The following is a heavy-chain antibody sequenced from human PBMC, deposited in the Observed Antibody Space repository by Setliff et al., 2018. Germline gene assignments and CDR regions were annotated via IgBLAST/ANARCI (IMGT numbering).Heavy chain of an antibody. J-gene: IGHJ4*02. CDR3: ARILGYCSGGSCYVPY. CDR1: GGSISSSNYY. D-gene: IGHD2-15*01. Sequence: SETLSLTCTVSGGSISSSNYYWGWIRQPPGKGLKWIGNIYYGGSAYYNPSLKSRVTISVDTSKNQFSLKLSSVTAADTAMYYCARILGYCSGGSCYVPYWGQGTLVTVSS. CDR2: IYYGGSA. V-gene: IGHV4-39*07.